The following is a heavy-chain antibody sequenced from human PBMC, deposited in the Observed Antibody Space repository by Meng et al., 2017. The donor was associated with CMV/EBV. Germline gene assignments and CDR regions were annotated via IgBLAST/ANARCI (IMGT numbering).Heavy chain of an antibody. D-gene: IGHD2-2*01. CDR2: ISPNSGGT. Sequence: ASVKVSCKASGYTFTDYYMHWVRQVPGQGLEWMGWISPNSGGTNYAQKFQGRVTMTRDTSISTAYMELSSLRSEDTAVYYCARGRLFCSSTSCRNGGIGYWGQGTLVTVSS. CDR3: ARGRLFCSSTSCRNGGIGY. J-gene: IGHJ4*02. V-gene: IGHV1-2*02. CDR1: GYTFTDYY.